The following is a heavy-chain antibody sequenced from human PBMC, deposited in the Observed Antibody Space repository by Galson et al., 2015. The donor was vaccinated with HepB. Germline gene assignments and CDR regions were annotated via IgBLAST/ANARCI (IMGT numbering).Heavy chain of an antibody. Sequence: SLRLSCAASGFTFSSYSMNWVRQAPGKGLEWVSSISSSSSYIYYADSVKGRFTISRDNAKNSLYLQMNSLRAEDTAVYYCARDLWLVQEGYYYYGMDVWGQGTTVTVSS. CDR3: ARDLWLVQEGYYYYGMDV. D-gene: IGHD6-19*01. CDR2: ISSSSSYI. CDR1: GFTFSSYS. J-gene: IGHJ6*02. V-gene: IGHV3-21*01.